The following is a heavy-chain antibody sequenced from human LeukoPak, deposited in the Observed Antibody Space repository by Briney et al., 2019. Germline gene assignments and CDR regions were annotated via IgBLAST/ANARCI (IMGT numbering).Heavy chain of an antibody. Sequence: PSETLSLTCTVSGGSIRSYYWTWIRQPPGKGLEWIGYIDDSGGTNYNPSLKSRVTISVDTSKNQFSLKVSSVTAADTAVYFCARDIRPEGLDYWGQGTLVTVSS. V-gene: IGHV4-59*01. CDR3: ARDIRPEGLDY. CDR2: IDDSGGT. J-gene: IGHJ4*02. CDR1: GGSIRSYY. D-gene: IGHD1-14*01.